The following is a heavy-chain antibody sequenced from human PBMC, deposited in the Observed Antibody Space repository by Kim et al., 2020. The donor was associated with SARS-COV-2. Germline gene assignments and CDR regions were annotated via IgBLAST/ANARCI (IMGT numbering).Heavy chain of an antibody. Sequence: SETLSLTCAVYGGSFSGYYWSWIRQPPGKGLEWIGEINHSGSTNYNPSLKSRVTISVDTSKNQFSLKLSSVTAADTAVYYCARPMYQLLLPRGVYQNWFDPWGQGTLVTVSS. V-gene: IGHV4-34*01. J-gene: IGHJ5*02. CDR2: INHSGST. CDR3: ARPMYQLLLPRGVYQNWFDP. CDR1: GGSFSGYY. D-gene: IGHD2-2*01.